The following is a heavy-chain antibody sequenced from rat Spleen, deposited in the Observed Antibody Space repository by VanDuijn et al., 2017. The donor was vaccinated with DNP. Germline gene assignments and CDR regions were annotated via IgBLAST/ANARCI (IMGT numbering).Heavy chain of an antibody. CDR1: GFTFSDYA. CDR2: ISYDGSSS. D-gene: IGHD1-2*01. Sequence: EVQLVESGGGLVQPGNSLKLSCAASGFTFSDYAMAWVRQSPKKGLEWVATISYDGSSSYYRDSVKGRFTISRDNAKSTLYLQMDSLRSEETATYYCARHVSTTAGNYAMDAWGQGTSVTVSS. V-gene: IGHV5-17*01. CDR3: ARHVSTTAGNYAMDA. J-gene: IGHJ4*01.